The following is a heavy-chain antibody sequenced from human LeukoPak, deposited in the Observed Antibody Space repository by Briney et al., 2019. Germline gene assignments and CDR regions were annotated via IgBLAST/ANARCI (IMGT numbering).Heavy chain of an antibody. J-gene: IGHJ4*02. CDR3: AREVFYDILTPPDY. CDR2: ISSSSSYI. CDR1: RFTFSSTS. V-gene: IGHV3-21*01. D-gene: IGHD3-9*01. Sequence: GGSLRLSCAASRFTFSSTSMNGVRQAPGKGLEWVSSISSSSSYIYYADSVKGRFTISRDNAKNSLYLQMNSLRAEDTAVYYCAREVFYDILTPPDYWGQGTLVTVSS.